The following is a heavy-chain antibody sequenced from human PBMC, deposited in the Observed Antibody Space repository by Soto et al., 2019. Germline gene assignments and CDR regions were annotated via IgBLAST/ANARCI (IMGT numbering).Heavy chain of an antibody. CDR1: GGSFSGYY. CDR2: INHSGST. D-gene: IGHD3-10*01. J-gene: IGHJ6*02. CDR3: ARERTVRGVIRYGMDV. Sequence: SETLSLTCAVYGGSFSGYYWSWIRQPPGKRLEWIGEINHSGSTNYNPSLKSRVTISVDTSKNQFSLKLSSVTAADTAVYYCARERTVRGVIRYGMDVWGQGTTVTVSS. V-gene: IGHV4-34*01.